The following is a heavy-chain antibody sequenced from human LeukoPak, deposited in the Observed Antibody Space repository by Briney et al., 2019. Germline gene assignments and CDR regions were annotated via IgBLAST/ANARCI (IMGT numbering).Heavy chain of an antibody. V-gene: IGHV3-21*01. CDR3: ARDPFDGDYSGLFAY. CDR1: GFTFSSYS. Sequence: GSLRLSCAASGFTFSSYSMNWVRQAPGKGLEWVSSISSSSSYIYYADSVKGRFTISRDNAKNSLYLQMNSLRAEDTAVYYCARDPFDGDYSGLFAYWGQGTLVTVSS. CDR2: ISSSSSYI. J-gene: IGHJ4*02. D-gene: IGHD4-17*01.